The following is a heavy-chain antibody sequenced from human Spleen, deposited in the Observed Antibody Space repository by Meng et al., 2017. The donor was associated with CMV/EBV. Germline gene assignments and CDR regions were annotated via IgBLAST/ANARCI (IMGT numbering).Heavy chain of an antibody. CDR2: INPNSGGT. Sequence: FTGYSMHSVRPAPGHGLEWMGWINPNSGGTNYAPKFQGRVTMTRDTSISTAYMELSRLRSDDPAVYYCARRITDFWSGYLGGFDPWGQGTLVTVSS. D-gene: IGHD3-3*01. CDR1: FTGYS. J-gene: IGHJ5*02. CDR3: ARRITDFWSGYLGGFDP. V-gene: IGHV1-2*02.